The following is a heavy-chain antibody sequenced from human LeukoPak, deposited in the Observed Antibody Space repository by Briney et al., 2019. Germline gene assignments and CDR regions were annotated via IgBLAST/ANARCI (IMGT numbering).Heavy chain of an antibody. J-gene: IGHJ4*02. Sequence: GGSLRLSCAASGFTFSSYVMSWVRQAPGKGLEWVSSIFQGGGEIHYADSVRGRFTISRDNSKSTLFLQMNSLRAEDSAIYYCATYRQVLLPFESWGQGTLVTVSS. V-gene: IGHV3-23*01. D-gene: IGHD5-18*01. CDR2: IFQGGGEI. CDR1: GFTFSSYV. CDR3: ATYRQVLLPFES.